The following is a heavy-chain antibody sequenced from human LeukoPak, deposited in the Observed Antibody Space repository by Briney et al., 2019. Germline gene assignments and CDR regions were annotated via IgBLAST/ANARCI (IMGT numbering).Heavy chain of an antibody. CDR2: INRSGST. D-gene: IGHD6-13*01. V-gene: IGHV4-34*01. Sequence: SETLSLTCAVYGGSFSGYYWSWIRQPPGKGLEWIGEINRSGSTNYNPSLKSRVTISVDTSKNQFSLKLSSVTAADTAVYYCARGDVTAAGYDYWGQGTLVTVSS. CDR1: GGSFSGYY. CDR3: ARGDVTAAGYDY. J-gene: IGHJ4*02.